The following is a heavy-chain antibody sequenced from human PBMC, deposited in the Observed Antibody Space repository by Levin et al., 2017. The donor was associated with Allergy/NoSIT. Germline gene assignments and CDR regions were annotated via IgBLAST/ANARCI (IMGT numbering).Heavy chain of an antibody. CDR3: ARLVGAIGSRANDC. CDR1: GFTFSTYN. D-gene: IGHD4/OR15-4a*01. CDR2: ISGSSSAI. V-gene: IGHV3-48*01. J-gene: IGHJ4*02. Sequence: PGGSLRLSCAASGFTFSTYNMHWVRQAPGKGLESIAYISGSSSAIYYADSVRGRFTVSRDNAKDSLYLHMTNLRVEDTAMYYCARLVGAIGSRANDCWGQGTLVSVSS.